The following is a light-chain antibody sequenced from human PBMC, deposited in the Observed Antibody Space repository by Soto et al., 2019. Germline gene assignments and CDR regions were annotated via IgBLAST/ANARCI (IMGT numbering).Light chain of an antibody. CDR3: CSYAGSYTSGV. J-gene: IGLJ1*01. Sequence: QSALTQPRSVSVSPGQSVTISCTGTSSDVGGYNYVSWYQQHPGKAPKLMIYDVSKRPSGVPDRFSGSKSGNTASLTISGLQAEDEADYYCCSYAGSYTSGVFGTGTK. V-gene: IGLV2-11*01. CDR1: SSDVGGYNY. CDR2: DVS.